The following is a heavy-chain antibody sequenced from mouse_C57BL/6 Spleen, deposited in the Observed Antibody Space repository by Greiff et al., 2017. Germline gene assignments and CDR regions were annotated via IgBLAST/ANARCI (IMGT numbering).Heavy chain of an antibody. Sequence: EVQLQQSGPGMVKPSQSLSLTCTVTGYSITSGYDWHWIRHFPGNKLEWMGYISYSGSTNYNPSLKSRISITHDTSKNHFFLKLNSVTTEDTATYYCARDQGPWFAYWRQGTLVTVSA. CDR2: ISYSGST. CDR3: ARDQGPWFAY. V-gene: IGHV3-1*01. CDR1: GYSITSGYD. D-gene: IGHD3-2*02. J-gene: IGHJ3*01.